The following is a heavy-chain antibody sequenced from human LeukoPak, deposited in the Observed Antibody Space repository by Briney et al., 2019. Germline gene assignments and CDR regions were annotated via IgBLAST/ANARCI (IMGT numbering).Heavy chain of an antibody. J-gene: IGHJ2*01. CDR3: TRRAARWQFDL. D-gene: IGHD5-24*01. V-gene: IGHV3-9*01. Sequence: GGSLRLSRAVSGFNFDDYAMHWVRQAPGRGLEWVSGINWKTGNGIYADSVKGRFTISRDNAKNSLYLQMSSLRAEDTALYYCTRRAARWQFDLWGRGTLLTVSS. CDR2: INWKTGNG. CDR1: GFNFDDYA.